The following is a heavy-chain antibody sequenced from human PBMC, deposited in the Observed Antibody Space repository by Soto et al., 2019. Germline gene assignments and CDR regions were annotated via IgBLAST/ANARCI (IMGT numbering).Heavy chain of an antibody. CDR2: IYYSGIT. CDR3: ARLGFEYDTSTAYYNVLHYYGVDV. CDR1: GGSISSGGYY. V-gene: IGHV4-31*03. D-gene: IGHD3-9*01. Sequence: PSETLSLTCTVSGGSISSGGYYWTWIRQHPGKGLEWIGYIYYSGITYYNPSPKSRVTISVDTSKNQFSLKLSSVTAADTAVYYCARLGFEYDTSTAYYNVLHYYGVDVWGQGTTVTAP. J-gene: IGHJ6*02.